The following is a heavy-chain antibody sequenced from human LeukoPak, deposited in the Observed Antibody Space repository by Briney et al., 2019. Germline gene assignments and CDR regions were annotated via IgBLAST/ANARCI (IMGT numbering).Heavy chain of an antibody. CDR2: IKQDESEK. D-gene: IGHD1-26*01. Sequence: GGSLRLSCAASGFTFSNYWMSWVRQAPGKGLEWVANIKQDESEKYYVESVKGRFTISRDNAKNSLYLQMNSLRAEDAAVYYCAKVPCSGSYYFHYWGQGTLVIVSS. J-gene: IGHJ4*02. CDR3: AKVPCSGSYYFHY. V-gene: IGHV3-7*01. CDR1: GFTFSNYW.